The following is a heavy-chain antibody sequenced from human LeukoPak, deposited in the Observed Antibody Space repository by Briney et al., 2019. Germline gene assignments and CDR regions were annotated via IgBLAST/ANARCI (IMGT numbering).Heavy chain of an antibody. J-gene: IGHJ4*02. CDR3: ARVISCSGGSCFDGMVDY. Sequence: PSETLSLTCTVSGGSISNGGYYWSWIRPHPGQGLEWIGYIYYSGSTYYNPSLKSRATISVDTSKNQFSLKLSSVTAADTAVYYCARVISCSGGSCFDGMVDYWGQGNLVTVSS. D-gene: IGHD2-15*01. V-gene: IGHV4-31*03. CDR2: IYYSGST. CDR1: GGSISNGGYY.